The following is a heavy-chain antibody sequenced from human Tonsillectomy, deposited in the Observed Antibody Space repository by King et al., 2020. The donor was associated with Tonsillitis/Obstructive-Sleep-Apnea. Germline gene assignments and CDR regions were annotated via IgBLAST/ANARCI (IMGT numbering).Heavy chain of an antibody. CDR3: AGRGRAYWSSSYWFDP. CDR2: IYHSGST. J-gene: IGHJ5*02. CDR1: GGSFSSGSYY. V-gene: IGHV4-39*01. Sequence: QLQESGPGLVKPSETLSLTCTDSGGSFSSGSYYWGWIRQPPGKGLEWIGTIYHSGSTYYNPSLKSRVTISVDTSKMQFSLKLTSVTAADTAVYYCAGRGRAYWSSSYWFDPWGQGTLVTVSS. D-gene: IGHD6-6*01.